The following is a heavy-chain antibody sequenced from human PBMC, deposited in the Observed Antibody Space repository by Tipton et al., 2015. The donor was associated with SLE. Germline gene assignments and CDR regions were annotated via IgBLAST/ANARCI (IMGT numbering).Heavy chain of an antibody. J-gene: IGHJ4*02. Sequence: SLRLSCATSGFTFSSYALCWVRRATGKGLEWVSAISGGGGFTYYADFVKGRFSISIDKSKKTLFLQMNSLRVDDTATYYCAKFEKTTDFYLDSWGQGTLVSVSS. CDR3: AKFEKTTDFYLDS. CDR1: GFTFSSYA. CDR2: ISGGGGFT. D-gene: IGHD1/OR15-1a*01. V-gene: IGHV3-23*01.